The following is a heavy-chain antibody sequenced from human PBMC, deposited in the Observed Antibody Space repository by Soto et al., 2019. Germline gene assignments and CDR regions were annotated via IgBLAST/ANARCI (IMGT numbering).Heavy chain of an antibody. CDR3: AKERSSGWSLDY. D-gene: IGHD6-19*01. Sequence: EVQLLESGGGLVQPGGSLRLSCAASGFTFSTYAMNWVRQAPGKGLEWVSGISGSGDSTYYADSVKGRFTVSRDKSKHTQYLQMNSLRAEDTAVFYCAKERSSGWSLDYWGQGTLVTVSS. CDR2: ISGSGDST. J-gene: IGHJ4*02. CDR1: GFTFSTYA. V-gene: IGHV3-23*01.